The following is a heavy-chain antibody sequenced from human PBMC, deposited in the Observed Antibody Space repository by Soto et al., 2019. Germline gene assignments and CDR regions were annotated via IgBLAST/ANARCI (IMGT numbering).Heavy chain of an antibody. D-gene: IGHD6-13*01. CDR2: IHYSGTT. Sequence: SETLSLTCTVSGGSMRNYFWTWIRQPPGKGLEWFGYIHYSGTTSFFPSYNPSLRSRVTISEDTSKNQFSLKLLSVTTADTAVYFCAAGEASSRNLAPYYLDFWGQGTLVTVSS. J-gene: IGHJ4*02. CDR1: GGSMRNYF. CDR3: AAGEASSRNLAPYYLDF. V-gene: IGHV4-59*01.